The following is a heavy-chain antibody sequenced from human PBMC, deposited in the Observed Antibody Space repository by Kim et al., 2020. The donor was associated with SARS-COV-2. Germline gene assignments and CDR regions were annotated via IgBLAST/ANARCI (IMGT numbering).Heavy chain of an antibody. CDR3: AMDPFITMIVVAQGYYYGMDV. J-gene: IGHJ6*02. CDR1: GGSISSSSYY. CDR2: IYYSGST. V-gene: IGHV4-39*01. D-gene: IGHD3-22*01. Sequence: SETLSLTCTVSGGSISSSSYYWGWIRQPPGKGLEWIGSIYYSGSTYYNPSLKSRVTISVDTSKNQFSLKLSSVTAADTAVYYCAMDPFITMIVVAQGYYYGMDVWGQGTTVTVSS.